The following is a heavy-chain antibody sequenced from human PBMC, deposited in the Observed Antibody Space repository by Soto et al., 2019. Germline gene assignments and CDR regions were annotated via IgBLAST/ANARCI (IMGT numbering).Heavy chain of an antibody. CDR2: IYYSGRT. D-gene: IGHD6-13*01. J-gene: IGHJ4*02. CDR3: ARGHSSSWYRGGFEY. Sequence: PAETLSLTCTVSGGSISSYYWSWIRQPPGKGLEWIGYIYYSGRTNYNPSLKSRVTISVDTSKNQFSLKLSSVTAADTAVYYCARGHSSSWYRGGFEYWGQGNLVSLSS. V-gene: IGHV4-59*01. CDR1: GGSISSYY.